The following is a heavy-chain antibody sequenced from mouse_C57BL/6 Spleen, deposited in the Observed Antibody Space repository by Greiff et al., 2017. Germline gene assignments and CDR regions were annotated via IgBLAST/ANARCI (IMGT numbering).Heavy chain of an antibody. V-gene: IGHV1-19*01. CDR1: GYTFTDYY. Sequence: EVQLQQSGPVLVKPGASVKMSCKASGYTFTDYYMNWVKQSHGKSLEWIGVINPYNGGTSYNQKFKGKATLTVDKSSSTAYMELNSLTSEDSAVYYGGRGAGYFDVWGTGTTVTVSA. CDR3: GRGAGYFDV. J-gene: IGHJ1*03. CDR2: INPYNGGT.